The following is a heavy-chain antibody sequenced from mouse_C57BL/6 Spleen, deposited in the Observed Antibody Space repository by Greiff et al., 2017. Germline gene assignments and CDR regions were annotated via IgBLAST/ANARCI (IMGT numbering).Heavy chain of an antibody. Sequence: VQLQQSGAELARPGASVKLSCKASGYTFTSYGISWVKQRTGQGLEWIGEIYPRSGNTYYNEKFKGKATLTADKSSSTAYMELRSLTSEDSAVYVCARGGYYYGSSYRYLDVWGTGTTVTVSS. J-gene: IGHJ1*03. D-gene: IGHD1-1*01. CDR2: IYPRSGNT. V-gene: IGHV1-81*01. CDR3: ARGGYYYGSSYRYLDV. CDR1: GYTFTSYG.